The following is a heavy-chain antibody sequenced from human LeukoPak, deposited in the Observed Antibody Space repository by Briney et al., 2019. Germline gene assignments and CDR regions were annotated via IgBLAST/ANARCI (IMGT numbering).Heavy chain of an antibody. CDR1: GFTFSSYS. Sequence: GGSLRLSCAASGFTFSSYSMNWVRQAPGKGLEWVSSISSSSSYICYADSVKGRFTISRDNAKNSLYLQMNSLRAEDTAVYHCARGEGYEKRLGELSLSVYWGQGTLVTVSS. CDR3: ARGEGYEKRLGELSLSVY. CDR2: ISSSSSYI. J-gene: IGHJ4*02. D-gene: IGHD3-16*02. V-gene: IGHV3-21*01.